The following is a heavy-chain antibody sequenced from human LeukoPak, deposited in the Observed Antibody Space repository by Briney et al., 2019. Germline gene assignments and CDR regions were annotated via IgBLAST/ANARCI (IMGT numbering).Heavy chain of an antibody. CDR3: ARGGYDSSGYYLSQFDY. Sequence: GASVKVSCKASGYTFTSYDINWVRQATGQGLEWMGWMNPNSGNTGYAQKFQGRVTMTRNTSISTAYMELSSLRSGDTAVYYCARGGYDSSGYYLSQFDYWGQGTLVTVSS. V-gene: IGHV1-8*01. CDR1: GYTFTSYD. CDR2: MNPNSGNT. J-gene: IGHJ4*02. D-gene: IGHD3-22*01.